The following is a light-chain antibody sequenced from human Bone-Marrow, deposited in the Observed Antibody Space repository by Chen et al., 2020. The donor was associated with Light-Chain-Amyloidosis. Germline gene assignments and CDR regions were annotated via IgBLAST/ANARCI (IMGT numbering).Light chain of an antibody. CDR1: SSDVGGANH. CDR3: SSYTNTNTLV. CDR2: EVT. V-gene: IGLV2-14*01. J-gene: IGLJ1*01. Sequence: QSALTQPAYVSGSPGQSITIPCTGTSSDVGGANHVPWYQQHPDKDTKLMIYEVTNRPSWVPDRFSGSKSDNTASLTISGLQTEVEADYCCSSYTNTNTLVFGSGTRVTVL.